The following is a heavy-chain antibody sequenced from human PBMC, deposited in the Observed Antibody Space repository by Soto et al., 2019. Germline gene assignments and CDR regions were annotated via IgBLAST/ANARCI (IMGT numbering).Heavy chain of an antibody. D-gene: IGHD2-15*01. CDR1: GYTFTSYD. CDR2: MNPNSGNT. V-gene: IGHV1-8*01. Sequence: ASVNVSCKASGYTFTSYDINWVRQATGQGLEWMGWMNPNSGNTGYAQKFQGRVTMTRNTSISTAYMELSSLRSEDTAVYYCARLPCGGSCYKGSYYYYYGMDVWGQGTTVTVSS. CDR3: ARLPCGGSCYKGSYYYYYGMDV. J-gene: IGHJ6*02.